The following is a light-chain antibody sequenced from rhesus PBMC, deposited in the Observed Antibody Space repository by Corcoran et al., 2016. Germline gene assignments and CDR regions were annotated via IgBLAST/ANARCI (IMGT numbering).Light chain of an antibody. Sequence: DIVMTQTPLSLPVTPGEPASISCRSSQSLLHSNGETYLDWYLQTPGQSPRLLIFKVTNRESGVPDRCSGSGSGTECTLKISRVEAEDVGVYYCMQGIEFPYSFGQGTKVEIK. J-gene: IGKJ2*01. CDR1: QSLLHSNGETY. CDR2: KVT. CDR3: MQGIEFPYS. V-gene: IGKV2S2*01.